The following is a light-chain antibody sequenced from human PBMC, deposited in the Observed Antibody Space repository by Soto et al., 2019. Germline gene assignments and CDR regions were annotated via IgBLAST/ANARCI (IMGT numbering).Light chain of an antibody. V-gene: IGKV1-33*01. CDR2: EAS. Sequence: DIQMTQSPSSLSASVGDRVTITCQASQDISNYLNWYQQKPGKAPNLLIYEASNLATWVPSRFSGSGSRTDFTFTISSLKPDDIATYYCQQYDNLPIAFGGGTKVEIK. J-gene: IGKJ4*01. CDR3: QQYDNLPIA. CDR1: QDISNY.